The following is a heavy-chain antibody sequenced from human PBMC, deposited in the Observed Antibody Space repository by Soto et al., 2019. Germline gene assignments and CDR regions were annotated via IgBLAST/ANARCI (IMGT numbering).Heavy chain of an antibody. CDR2: IRSKANSYAT. CDR3: TRRGANYDILTGYNYYYYGMDV. D-gene: IGHD3-9*01. J-gene: IGHJ6*02. CDR1: GFTFSGSA. V-gene: IGHV3-73*01. Sequence: GGSLRLSCAASGFTFSGSAMHWVRQASGKGLEWVGRIRSKANSYATAYAASVKGRFTISRDDSKNTAYLQMNSLKTEDTAVYYCTRRGANYDILTGYNYYYYGMDVSGPGTTVTVYS.